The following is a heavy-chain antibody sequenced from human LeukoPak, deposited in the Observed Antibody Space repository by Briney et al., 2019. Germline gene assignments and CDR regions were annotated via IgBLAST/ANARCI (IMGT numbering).Heavy chain of an antibody. D-gene: IGHD6-19*01. V-gene: IGHV4-59*01. CDR1: GGSISSYY. CDR3: GRGSTWAVAGSFDY. J-gene: IGHJ4*02. Sequence: KPSETLSLTCTVSGGSISSYYWSWIRQPPGKGLEWIGYIYYSGSTNYNPSLKSRVTISVDTSKNQFSLKLSSVTAADTAVYYCGRGSTWAVAGSFDYWGQGTLVTVSS. CDR2: IYYSGST.